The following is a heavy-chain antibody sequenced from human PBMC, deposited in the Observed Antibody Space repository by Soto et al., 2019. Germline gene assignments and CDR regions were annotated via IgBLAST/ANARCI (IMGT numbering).Heavy chain of an antibody. CDR1: GYSFTNYW. CDR2: MYPGDSDT. D-gene: IGHD5-18*01. CDR3: ARLPSSYGRSDY. V-gene: IGHV5-51*01. Sequence: PGESLKISCKASGYSFTNYWIGWVRQMPGKGLEWMGIMYPGDSDTRYSPSFRGQVTISADKSISTAYLQWSSLKASDTAMYYCARLPSSYGRSDYWGQGTLVTVSS. J-gene: IGHJ4*02.